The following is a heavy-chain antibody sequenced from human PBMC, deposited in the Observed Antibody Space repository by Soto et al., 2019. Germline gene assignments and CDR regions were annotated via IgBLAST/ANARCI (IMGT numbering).Heavy chain of an antibody. D-gene: IGHD3-22*01. J-gene: IGHJ5*02. V-gene: IGHV4-59*01. CDR2: IYYSGIT. CDR3: AIDELASTDPYYDSSRYYRWFDP. Sequence: SETLSLTGTVSGGSISSYYCSWIRQPPWKGLEWIGYIYYSGITNYNPSLKSRVTISVDTSKNQFSLKLSSVTAADTAVYYCAIDELASTDPYYDSSRYYRWFDPWGQGTLVTVSS. CDR1: GGSISSYY.